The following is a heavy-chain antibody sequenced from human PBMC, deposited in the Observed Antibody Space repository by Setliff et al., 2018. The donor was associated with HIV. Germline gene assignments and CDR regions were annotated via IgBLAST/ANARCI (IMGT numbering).Heavy chain of an antibody. Sequence: ASVKVSCKASGYTFTSYAMHWVRQAPGQRLEWLGWINAVNGSTKYSQKFQGRVTITRDTSASTAYMELSSLRSEDTAVYYCARDLLPAAPYYFDYWGQGTLVTVSS. D-gene: IGHD2-2*01. J-gene: IGHJ4*02. CDR1: GYTFTSYA. V-gene: IGHV1-3*01. CDR3: ARDLLPAAPYYFDY. CDR2: INAVNGST.